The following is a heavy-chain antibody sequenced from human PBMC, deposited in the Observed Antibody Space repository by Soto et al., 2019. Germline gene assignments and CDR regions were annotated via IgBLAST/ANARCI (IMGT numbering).Heavy chain of an antibody. J-gene: IGHJ4*02. V-gene: IGHV3-33*01. CDR3: ARDETIFGVVAYDY. CDR2: IWYDGSNK. Sequence: VGPMRLSCAASGFTFISYGMHWVRQAPGKGLEWVAVIWYDGSNKYYADSVKGRFTISRDNSKNTLYLQMNSLRAEDTAVYYCARDETIFGVVAYDYWGQGTLVTVSS. CDR1: GFTFISYG. D-gene: IGHD3-3*01.